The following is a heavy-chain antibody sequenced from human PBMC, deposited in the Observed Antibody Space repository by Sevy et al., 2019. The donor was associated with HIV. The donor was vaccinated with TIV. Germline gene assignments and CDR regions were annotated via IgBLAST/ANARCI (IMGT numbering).Heavy chain of an antibody. CDR3: ANAYSGSYSHSYLYALDV. V-gene: IGHV3-30*18. D-gene: IGHD1-26*01. J-gene: IGHJ6*02. CDR2: ISHDGINE. Sequence: GGSLRLSCIGSGFSFSYYGIHWVRQSPGNGLDWVALISHDGINEYYADSVKGRCTISRDNSKNTVYLEMNSLRNEDTAIYFCANAYSGSYSHSYLYALDVWGQGTTVTVSS. CDR1: GFSFSYYG.